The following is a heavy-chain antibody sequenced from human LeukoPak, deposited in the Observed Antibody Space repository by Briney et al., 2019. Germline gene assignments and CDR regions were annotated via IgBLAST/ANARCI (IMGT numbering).Heavy chain of an antibody. CDR3: ARDLTRDCSGGSCYVFVWYFDL. CDR2: IYSGGTT. J-gene: IGHJ2*01. Sequence: PGGSLRLSCAASGFTVSSDYMSWVRQAPGKGLEWVSVIYSGGTTYYADSVKGRFTISRDNAKNSLYLQMSSLRAEDTAVYYCARDLTRDCSGGSCYVFVWYFDLWGRGTLVTVSS. D-gene: IGHD2-15*01. V-gene: IGHV3-53*01. CDR1: GFTVSSDY.